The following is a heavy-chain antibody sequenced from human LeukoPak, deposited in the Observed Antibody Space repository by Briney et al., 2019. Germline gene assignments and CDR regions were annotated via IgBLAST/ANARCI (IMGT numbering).Heavy chain of an antibody. CDR3: AKPKIAAAGYFDY. V-gene: IGHV3-9*01. Sequence: GGSLRLSCAASGFTFDDYAMHWVRLAPGKGPEWVSGISWNSGSIGYADSVKGRFTISRDNAKNSLYLQMNSLRAEDTALYYCAKPKIAAAGYFDYWGQGTLVTVSS. CDR2: ISWNSGSI. J-gene: IGHJ4*02. CDR1: GFTFDDYA. D-gene: IGHD6-13*01.